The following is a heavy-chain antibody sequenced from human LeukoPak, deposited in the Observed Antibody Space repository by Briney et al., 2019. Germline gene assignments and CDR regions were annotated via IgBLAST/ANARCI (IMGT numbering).Heavy chain of an antibody. V-gene: IGHV4-59*01. CDR2: IYYSGST. Sequence: SETLSLTCTVSGGSISSYYWSWIRQPPGKGLEWIGYIYYSGSTNYNPSLKSRVTISVDTSKNQFSLKLSSVTAADTAVYYCARVRAARPPFIDYWGQGTLVTVSS. CDR1: GGSISSYY. CDR3: ARVRAARPPFIDY. J-gene: IGHJ4*02. D-gene: IGHD6-6*01.